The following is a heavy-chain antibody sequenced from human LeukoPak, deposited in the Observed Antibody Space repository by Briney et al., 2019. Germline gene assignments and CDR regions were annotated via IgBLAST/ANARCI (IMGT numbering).Heavy chain of an antibody. V-gene: IGHV3-7*03. D-gene: IGHD2-15*01. J-gene: IGHJ4*02. Sequence: GGSLRLSCAASAFTFSDYWMTWVRQAPGKGLERVANIKEDGSEKYYVDSVKGRFTISRDNAKNSLYLQMSSLRAEDTAVYYCAKSGLNRFDYWGQGALVTVSS. CDR1: AFTFSDYW. CDR2: IKEDGSEK. CDR3: AKSGLNRFDY.